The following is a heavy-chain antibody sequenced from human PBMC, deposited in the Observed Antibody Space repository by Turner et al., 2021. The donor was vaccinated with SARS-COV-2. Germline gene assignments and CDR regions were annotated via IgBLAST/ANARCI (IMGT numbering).Heavy chain of an antibody. CDR3: ARISFGYEDRSAFANWYFDL. Sequence: QVTLKESGPVLVKPTETLTLTCTVSGFSLSTARMGVSWIRQPPGKALEWLAHILSNDEKSDSTSLKSRLTISKDTSKSQVVLTMTNMDPVDTATDYWARISFGYEDRSAFANWYFDLWGRGTLVTVSS. V-gene: IGHV2-26*01. CDR1: GFSLSTARMG. D-gene: IGHD3-22*01. J-gene: IGHJ2*01. CDR2: ILSNDEK.